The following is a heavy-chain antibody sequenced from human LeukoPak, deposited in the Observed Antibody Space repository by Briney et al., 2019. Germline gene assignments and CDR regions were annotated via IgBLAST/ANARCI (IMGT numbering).Heavy chain of an antibody. Sequence: PGGSLRLSCAASGFTFSTYTMHWVRQASGKGLEWVGRIRSKANSYATAYAASVKGRFTISRDESKNTAFLHMNSLKTEDTAVYYCARPDSNKGFGFDPWGQGTLVTVSS. CDR3: ARPDSNKGFGFDP. D-gene: IGHD4-11*01. V-gene: IGHV3-73*01. CDR2: IRSKANSYAT. J-gene: IGHJ5*02. CDR1: GFTFSTYT.